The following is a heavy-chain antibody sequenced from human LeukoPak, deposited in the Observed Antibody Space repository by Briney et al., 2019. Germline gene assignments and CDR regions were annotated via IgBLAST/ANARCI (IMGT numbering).Heavy chain of an antibody. CDR2: ISGYNGNT. CDR3: ARNVGSYYSPGAFDI. Sequence: ASVKVSCKASGYSLKNYGISWVRQAPGQGLEWMGWISGYNGNTNYAQKLQGRVTMTTDTSTSTAYMELRSLRSDDTAIYYCARNVGSYYSPGAFDIWGQGTIVTVSS. V-gene: IGHV1-18*01. CDR1: GYSLKNYG. J-gene: IGHJ3*02. D-gene: IGHD1-26*01.